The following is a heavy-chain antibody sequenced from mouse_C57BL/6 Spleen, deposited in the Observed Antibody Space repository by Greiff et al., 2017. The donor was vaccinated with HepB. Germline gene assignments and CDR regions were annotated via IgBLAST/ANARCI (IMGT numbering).Heavy chain of an antibody. CDR3: ARTGRWAMDY. CDR1: GYTFTDYY. V-gene: IGHV1-19*01. J-gene: IGHJ4*01. CDR2: INPYNGGT. Sequence: EVQLQQSGPVLVKPGASVKMSCKASGYTFTDYYMNWVKQSHGKSLEWIGVINPYNGGTSYNQKFKGKATLTVDKSSSTAYMELNSLTSEDSAVYYCARTGRWAMDYWGQGTSVTVSS. D-gene: IGHD2-3*01.